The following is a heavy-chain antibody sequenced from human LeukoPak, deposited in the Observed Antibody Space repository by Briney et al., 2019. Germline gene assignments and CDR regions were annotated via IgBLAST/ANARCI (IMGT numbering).Heavy chain of an antibody. CDR3: ARGRYDSSGYYPNWFDP. CDR2: ILYLGRKK. J-gene: IGHJ5*02. V-gene: IGHV3-33*01. D-gene: IGHD3-22*01. Sequence: RGRSLRLSCAASVFTFSIYGMHWVRQPPGNGLEWVAVILYLGRKKDYADSVKGRFTISRDNSNNPLYLQMNRLRAEDTAVYYCARGRYDSSGYYPNWFDPWGQGTLVSVSS. CDR1: VFTFSIYG.